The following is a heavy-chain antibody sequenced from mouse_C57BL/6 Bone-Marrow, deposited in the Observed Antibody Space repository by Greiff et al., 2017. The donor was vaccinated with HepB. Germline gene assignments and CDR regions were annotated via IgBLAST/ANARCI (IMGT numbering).Heavy chain of an antibody. J-gene: IGHJ4*01. CDR2: IRLKSDNYAT. D-gene: IGHD2-2*01. CDR3: TEGLPFYAMDY. CDR1: GFTFSNYW. V-gene: IGHV6-3*01. Sequence: EVKLEESGGGLVQPGGSMKLSCVASGFTFSNYWMNWVRQSPEKGLEWVAQIRLKSDNYATHYAESVKGRFTISRDDSKSSVYLQMNNLRAEDTGIYHCTEGLPFYAMDYWGQGTSVTVSS.